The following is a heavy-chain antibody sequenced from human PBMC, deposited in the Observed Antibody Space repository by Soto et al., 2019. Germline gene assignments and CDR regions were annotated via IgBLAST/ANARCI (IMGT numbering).Heavy chain of an antibody. D-gene: IGHD6-13*01. V-gene: IGHV5-51*01. J-gene: IGHJ4*02. Sequence: GGSLKISCNGSGYSFTSYWIGWVRQMPWKGLEWMGIIYPGDSDTRYSPSFQGQVTISADKSISTAYLQWSSLKASDTAMYYCARLPAAAGPGGPGYFDYWGQGTLVTVSS. CDR1: GYSFTSYW. CDR3: ARLPAAAGPGGPGYFDY. CDR2: IYPGDSDT.